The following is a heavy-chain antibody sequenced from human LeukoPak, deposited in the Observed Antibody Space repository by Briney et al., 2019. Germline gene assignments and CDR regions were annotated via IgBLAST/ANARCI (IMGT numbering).Heavy chain of an antibody. J-gene: IGHJ6*03. V-gene: IGHV3-30*04. CDR2: ISYDGSNK. D-gene: IGHD3-9*01. CDR3: AKDLDWLSSYYYYMDV. Sequence: GGSLRLSCAASGFTFSSYAMHWVRQAPGKGLEWVAVISYDGSNKYYADSVKGRFTISRDNSKNTLYLQMNSLRAEDTAVYYCAKDLDWLSSYYYYMDVWGKGTTVTVSS. CDR1: GFTFSSYA.